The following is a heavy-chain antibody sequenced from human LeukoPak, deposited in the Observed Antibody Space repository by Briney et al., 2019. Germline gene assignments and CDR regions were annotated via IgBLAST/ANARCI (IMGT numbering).Heavy chain of an antibody. J-gene: IGHJ4*01. D-gene: IGHD3-10*01. Sequence: PSGALSLTCTVSGGSLSSYYWSWVRQPPGKGLEWVGYIFYSGGTNYNPPLKRRVTIPFDTPIKQSPLKHSSLPAADTAVHYFAGESSYYFDCW. CDR1: GGSLSSYY. CDR3: AGESSYYFDC. V-gene: IGHV4-59*01. CDR2: IFYSGGT.